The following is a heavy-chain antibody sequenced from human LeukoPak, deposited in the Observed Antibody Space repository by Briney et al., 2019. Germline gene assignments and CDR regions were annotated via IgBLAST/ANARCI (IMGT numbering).Heavy chain of an antibody. V-gene: IGHV1-69*13. D-gene: IGHD2-2*01. CDR1: GGTFSSYA. J-gene: IGHJ6*02. CDR2: IIPIFGTA. Sequence: VASVKLSCKASGGTFSSYAISWVRQAPGQGLEWMGGIIPIFGTANYAQKFQGRVTITADESTSTAYMELSSLRSEDTAVYYCAREDGVVVVPAAMPPSAYGMDVWGQGTTVTVSS. CDR3: AREDGVVVVPAAMPPSAYGMDV.